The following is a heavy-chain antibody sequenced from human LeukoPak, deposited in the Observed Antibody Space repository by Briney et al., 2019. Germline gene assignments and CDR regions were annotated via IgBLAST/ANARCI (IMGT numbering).Heavy chain of an antibody. CDR2: IIPIFGTA. Sequence: RASVKVSCKASGGTFSSYAISWVRQAPGQGLEWMGGIIPIFGTANYAQKFQGRVTITTDESTSTAYMELSSLRSEDTAVYYCARGGKDAFDIWGQGTMVTVSS. D-gene: IGHD1-26*01. V-gene: IGHV1-69*05. J-gene: IGHJ3*02. CDR3: ARGGKDAFDI. CDR1: GGTFSSYA.